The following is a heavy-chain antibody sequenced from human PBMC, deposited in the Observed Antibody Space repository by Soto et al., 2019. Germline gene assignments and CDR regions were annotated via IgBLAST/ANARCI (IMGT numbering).Heavy chain of an antibody. Sequence: QVKLVEFGGAVVQSGRSLRLSCTASSFRFSAYGMHWVRQAPGKGLEWVALISDDGKTRFFTESVEGRFTISRDNSRNTLYLQMNRLRPEDTAVYYCAKGGYKTGWPPFDHWGHGTRVTVSS. CDR3: AKGGYKTGWPPFDH. J-gene: IGHJ4*01. CDR2: ISDDGKTR. CDR1: SFRFSAYG. D-gene: IGHD6-19*01. V-gene: IGHV3-30*18.